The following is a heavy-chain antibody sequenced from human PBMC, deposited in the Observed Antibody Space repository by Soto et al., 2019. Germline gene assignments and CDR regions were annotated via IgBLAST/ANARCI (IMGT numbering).Heavy chain of an antibody. CDR2: INAGNGNT. Sequence: GASVKVSCKASGYTFTSYAMHWVRQAPGQRLEWMGWINAGNGNTKYSQKFQGRVTITRDTSASTAYMELSSLRSEDTAVYYCARDLLLLGARYNWFDPWGQGTLVTVSS. CDR3: ARDLLLLGARYNWFDP. D-gene: IGHD2-15*01. CDR1: GYTFTSYA. J-gene: IGHJ5*02. V-gene: IGHV1-3*01.